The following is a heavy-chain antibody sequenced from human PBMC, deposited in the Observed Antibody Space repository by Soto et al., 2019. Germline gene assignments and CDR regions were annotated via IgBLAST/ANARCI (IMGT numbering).Heavy chain of an antibody. CDR1: GYIFSANY. J-gene: IGHJ6*02. CDR3: ARGGIAAPPGKWLERGYYYYGMDV. V-gene: IGHV1-2*02. CDR2: INPHSGAT. D-gene: IGHD6-6*01. Sequence: SVKVSCKASGYIFSANYIHWVRQAPGQGLEWLGWINPHSGATNYAQKFLGRVTMSADTSASTAYMDLARLKSDDTAVYYCARGGIAAPPGKWLERGYYYYGMDVWGQGTTVTVSS.